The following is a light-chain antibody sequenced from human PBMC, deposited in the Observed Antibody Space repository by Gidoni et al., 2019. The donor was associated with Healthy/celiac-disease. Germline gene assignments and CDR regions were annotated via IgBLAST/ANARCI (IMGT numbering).Light chain of an antibody. CDR3: QQYNNWPPTWT. J-gene: IGKJ1*01. Sequence: EIVMTQSPATLSVSPGERATLSCRPSQSVSSNLAWYHQKPGQAPRLLTYGASTRANGTPARFSGSGSGTEFTLTISSLQSEDFAVYYCQQYNNWPPTWTFGQGTKVEIK. CDR1: QSVSSN. V-gene: IGKV3-15*01. CDR2: GAS.